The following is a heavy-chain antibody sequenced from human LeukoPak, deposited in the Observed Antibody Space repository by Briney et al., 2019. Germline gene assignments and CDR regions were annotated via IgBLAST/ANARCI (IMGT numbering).Heavy chain of an antibody. J-gene: IGHJ6*02. CDR2: ISYSGST. CDR3: AREVGMVRGVGYGMDV. CDR1: GASISSYY. Sequence: PSETLSLTCTVSGASISSYYWTWIRQPPGKGLEWIGYISYSGSTNYNPSLKSRVTISVDTSKNQFSLKLTSVNAADTAVYYCAREVGMVRGVGYGMDVWGQGTTVTVSS. V-gene: IGHV4-59*01. D-gene: IGHD3-10*01.